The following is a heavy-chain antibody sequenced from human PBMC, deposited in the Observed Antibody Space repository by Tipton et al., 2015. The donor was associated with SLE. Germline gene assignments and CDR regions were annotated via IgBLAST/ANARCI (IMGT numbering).Heavy chain of an antibody. Sequence: GLVKPSETLSLTCTVSGGSISSYYWSWIRQPPGKGLEWIGYIYYSGSTNYNPSLKSRVTISVDTSKNQFSLKLSSVTAADTAVYYCVRDLGTYTPWGQGTLVTVSS. CDR2: IYYSGST. V-gene: IGHV4-59*01. D-gene: IGHD2-2*02. CDR3: VRDLGTYTP. CDR1: GGSISSYY. J-gene: IGHJ5*02.